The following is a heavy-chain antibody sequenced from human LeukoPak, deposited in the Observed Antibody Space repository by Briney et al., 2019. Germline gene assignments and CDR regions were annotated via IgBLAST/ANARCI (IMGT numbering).Heavy chain of an antibody. Sequence: GGSLRLSCAASGFIFSSYEMKWVRQAPGKGLEWVSYIGSGGSTIYYADSVRGRFTISRDNAKNSLDLQMNSLRVEDTAVYYCVRDRHYIGNREVRFPYWGQGALVTVSS. CDR1: GFIFSSYE. CDR3: VRDRHYIGNREVRFPY. J-gene: IGHJ4*02. D-gene: IGHD3-10*01. V-gene: IGHV3-48*03. CDR2: IGSGGSTI.